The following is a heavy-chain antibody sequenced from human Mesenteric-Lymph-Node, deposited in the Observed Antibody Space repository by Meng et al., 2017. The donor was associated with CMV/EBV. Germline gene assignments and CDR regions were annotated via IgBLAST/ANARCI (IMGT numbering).Heavy chain of an antibody. CDR3: AGGIAAAGSRWFDP. Sequence: QVQLVQSGAEVKTPGSSVKVSCKASGSTVSSYTISWVRQAPGQGLEWMGRIIPILGIANYAQKFQGRVTITADKSTSTAYMELSSLRSEDTAVYYCAGGIAAAGSRWFDPWGQGTLVTVSS. CDR2: IIPILGIA. J-gene: IGHJ5*02. D-gene: IGHD6-13*01. CDR1: GSTVSSYT. V-gene: IGHV1-69*02.